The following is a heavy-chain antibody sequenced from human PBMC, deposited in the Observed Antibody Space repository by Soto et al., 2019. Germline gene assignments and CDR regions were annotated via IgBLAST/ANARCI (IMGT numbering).Heavy chain of an antibody. V-gene: IGHV3-33*01. J-gene: IGHJ3*02. CDR3: ASAPSNGFDI. Sequence: QRQLVESGGGVVQPGRSLRLSCAASGFTFRSYGMHWVRQAPGKGLEWVAVIWYDGSNKYYADSVKGRFTISRDNSKNMVYLPMNSLRAEDTAVYYCASAPSNGFDIWGQGTMLTVSS. CDR2: IWYDGSNK. CDR1: GFTFRSYG.